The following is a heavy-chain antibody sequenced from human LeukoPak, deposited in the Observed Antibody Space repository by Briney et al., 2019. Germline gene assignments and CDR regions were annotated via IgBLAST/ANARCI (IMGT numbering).Heavy chain of an antibody. J-gene: IGHJ4*02. V-gene: IGHV3-9*01. Sequence: GGSLRLSCAASGFTFEDYAMHWVRQAPGKGLEWVSGISWTSGSVGYADSVKGRFTISRDNAKNSLHLQMNSLRAEDTALYYCAKDGCPYEHVWGMCDHWGQGILVTVSS. CDR3: AKDGCPYEHVWGMCDH. CDR1: GFTFEDYA. D-gene: IGHD3-16*01. CDR2: ISWTSGSV.